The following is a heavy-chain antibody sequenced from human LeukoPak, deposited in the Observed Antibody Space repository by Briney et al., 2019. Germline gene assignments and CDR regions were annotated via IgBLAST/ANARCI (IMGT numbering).Heavy chain of an antibody. CDR2: IYCNDDT. CDR1: GFSRSPSGGG. CDR3: AHTRADDTILGVVIACYDY. Sequence: SGPTLANPTQILTRTCSFSGFSRSPSGGGVGWIRQRPGKALEWLAIIYCNDDTRYSPSLKSRLTITRGTSKNQVVLTMTNMDPVDTATYYCAHTRADDTILGVVIACYDYWGLGTLVTVSS. J-gene: IGHJ4*02. D-gene: IGHD3-3*01. V-gene: IGHV2-5*01.